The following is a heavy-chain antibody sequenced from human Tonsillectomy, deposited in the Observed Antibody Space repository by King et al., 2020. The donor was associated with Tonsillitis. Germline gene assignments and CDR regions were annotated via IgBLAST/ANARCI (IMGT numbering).Heavy chain of an antibody. CDR3: ARVLSSSGWEGVFDY. CDR2: IYYSGST. Sequence: QVQLQESGPGLVKPSETLSLTCTVSGGSISSYHWSWIRQPPGKGLEWRGDIYYSGSTNYNPSLKSRVTISVDTSKNQFSLELCSVTAADTAVYYCARVLSSSGWEGVFDYWGQGTLVTLSS. CDR1: GGSISSYH. J-gene: IGHJ4*02. D-gene: IGHD6-19*01. V-gene: IGHV4-59*01.